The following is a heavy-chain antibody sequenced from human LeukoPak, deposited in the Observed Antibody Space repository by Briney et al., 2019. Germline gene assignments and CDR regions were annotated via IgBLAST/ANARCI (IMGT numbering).Heavy chain of an antibody. CDR1: GFIFSNYG. CDR2: INSDGSNI. V-gene: IGHV3-74*01. J-gene: IGHJ4*02. D-gene: IGHD6-19*01. Sequence: GGSLRLSCAASGFIFSNYGMNWVRQAPGKGLAWVSRINSDGSNINYADSVKGRFTISRDNAKNTLYLQMNSLRSEDAAVYYCTRSMTAGSSLWGYWGQGSLVTVSS. CDR3: TRSMTAGSSLWGY.